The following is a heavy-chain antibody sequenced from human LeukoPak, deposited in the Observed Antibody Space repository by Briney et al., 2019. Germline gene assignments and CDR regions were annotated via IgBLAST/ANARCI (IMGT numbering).Heavy chain of an antibody. V-gene: IGHV3-30-3*01. CDR3: ARGQVYSSSWYPLDYYFDY. J-gene: IGHJ4*02. D-gene: IGHD6-13*01. Sequence: GGSLRLSCAASGFTFSSYAMHWVRQAPGKGLGWVAVTSYDGSNKYYADSVKGRFTISRDNSKNTLYLQMNSLRAEDTAVYYCARGQVYSSSWYPLDYYFDYWGQGTLVTVSS. CDR1: GFTFSSYA. CDR2: TSYDGSNK.